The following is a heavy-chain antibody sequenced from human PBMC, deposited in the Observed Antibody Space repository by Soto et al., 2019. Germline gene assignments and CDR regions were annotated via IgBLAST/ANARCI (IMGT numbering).Heavy chain of an antibody. Sequence: GESLKISCKGSGYSFTSYWIGWVRQMPGKGLEWMGIIYPGDSDTRYSPSFQGQVTISADKSISTAYLQWSSLKASDTAMYYCASLSTVSFYPYYYYGLYVRAQGTTVPVSS. D-gene: IGHD3-16*02. CDR3: ASLSTVSFYPYYYYGLYV. J-gene: IGHJ6*02. CDR2: IYPGDSDT. CDR1: GYSFTSYW. V-gene: IGHV5-51*01.